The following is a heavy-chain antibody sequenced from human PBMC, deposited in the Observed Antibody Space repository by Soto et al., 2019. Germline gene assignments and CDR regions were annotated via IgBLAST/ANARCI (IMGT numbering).Heavy chain of an antibody. Sequence: QVQLVESGGGVVQPGRSLRLSCAASGFTFSTYDMHWVRQAPGKGLEWVAVISYDGSNKYYADSVKGRFTISRDNPKNKLYRKMNSLGAEDTAVYSGAKETYSYGARYVDYWGKGTLVTVSP. V-gene: IGHV3-30*18. D-gene: IGHD5-18*01. CDR3: AKETYSYGARYVDY. CDR1: GFTFSTYD. CDR2: ISYDGSNK. J-gene: IGHJ4*02.